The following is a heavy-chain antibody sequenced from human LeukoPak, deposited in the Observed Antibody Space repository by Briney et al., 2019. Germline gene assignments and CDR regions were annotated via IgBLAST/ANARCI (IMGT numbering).Heavy chain of an antibody. Sequence: SQTLSLTCAISGDSVSSTKSAWNWIRQSPSRGLEWLGRTYYRSKWYNDYARSVKSRMTINPDTSKNQSSLQLNSVTPEDTAVYYCAREGGYSGYDFYFDYWGQGTLVTVSS. J-gene: IGHJ4*02. V-gene: IGHV6-1*01. CDR3: AREGGYSGYDFYFDY. D-gene: IGHD5-12*01. CDR1: GDSVSSTKSA. CDR2: TYYRSKWYN.